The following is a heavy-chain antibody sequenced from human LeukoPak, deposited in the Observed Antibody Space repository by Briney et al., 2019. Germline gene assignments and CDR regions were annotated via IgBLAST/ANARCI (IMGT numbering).Heavy chain of an antibody. CDR1: GFTFSTYN. CDR3: ARIVATITDYYYMDV. V-gene: IGHV3-21*01. J-gene: IGHJ6*03. CDR2: ITSSSSYI. Sequence: GGSLRLSCAASGFTFSTYNMNWVRQAPGKGLEWVSSITSSSSYIYYADSVKGRFTISRDNAKNSLYLQMNSLRAEDAAVYYCARIVATITDYYYMDVWGKGTTVTISS. D-gene: IGHD5-12*01.